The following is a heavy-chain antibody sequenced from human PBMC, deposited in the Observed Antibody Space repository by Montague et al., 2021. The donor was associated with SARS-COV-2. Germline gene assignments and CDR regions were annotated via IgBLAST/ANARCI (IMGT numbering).Heavy chain of an antibody. CDR1: GGSFSGYY. J-gene: IGHJ6*02. Sequence: SVTLSLTCAVYGGSFSGYYWSWIRQPPGKGLEWIGEINHSGSTNXNPSLKSRVTISVDTSKNQFSLKLSSVAAANTAVYYCARGSWHIVVVTAIRDGYYGMDVWGQGTTVTVSS. D-gene: IGHD2-21*02. CDR2: INHSGST. V-gene: IGHV4-34*01. CDR3: ARGSWHIVVVTAIRDGYYGMDV.